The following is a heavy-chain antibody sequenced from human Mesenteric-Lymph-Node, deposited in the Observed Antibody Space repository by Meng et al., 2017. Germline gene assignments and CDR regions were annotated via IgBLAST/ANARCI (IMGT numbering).Heavy chain of an antibody. CDR1: GGTFSSYA. J-gene: IGHJ6*02. CDR3: ARDWYSSYYYYYGMDV. D-gene: IGHD1-26*01. V-gene: IGHV1-69*13. Sequence: SVKVSCKASGGTFSSYAIGWVRQAPGQGLEWMGGIIPFFGTQTYAQKFQGRVTISADESRSTAYMELSSLRSEDTAVYYCARDWYSSYYYYYGMDVWGQGTTVTVSS. CDR2: IIPFFGTQ.